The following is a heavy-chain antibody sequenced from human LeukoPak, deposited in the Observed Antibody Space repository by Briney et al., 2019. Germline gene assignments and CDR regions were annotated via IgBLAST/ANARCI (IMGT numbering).Heavy chain of an antibody. Sequence: GGSLRLSCTASGFKFADAPMHWVRQPPGKGLEWIALITWGATDSYYADSVKGRFAISRDDSRNTLYLQMNSLRGEDTALYYCAKDVSFRRGHNFDASDLWGLGTMVIVSS. J-gene: IGHJ3*01. D-gene: IGHD5-24*01. CDR1: GFKFADAP. V-gene: IGHV3-43*01. CDR2: ITWGATDS. CDR3: AKDVSFRRGHNFDASDL.